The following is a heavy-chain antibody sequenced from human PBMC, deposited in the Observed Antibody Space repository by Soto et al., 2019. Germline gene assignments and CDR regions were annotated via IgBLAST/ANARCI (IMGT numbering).Heavy chain of an antibody. V-gene: IGHV3-74*01. J-gene: IGHJ4*02. CDR3: ARGPRVSSTGTGAH. D-gene: IGHD1-1*01. CDR2: ISDDGSTA. CDR1: GFTFSAYW. Sequence: GGSLRLSCSVSGFTFSAYWMHWVRQVPGKGLTWVSRISDDGSTATYADSVKGRFVISRDNAKNSLYLEMNTLRADDSGLYYCARGPRVSSTGTGAHWGRGTLVTVSS.